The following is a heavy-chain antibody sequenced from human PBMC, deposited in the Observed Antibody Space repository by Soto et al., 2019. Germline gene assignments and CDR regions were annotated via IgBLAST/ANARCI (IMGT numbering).Heavy chain of an antibody. CDR1: GFSFDDYA. D-gene: IGHD2-2*01. Sequence: DVQVVEWGGGLEQPGRSLRLSCAASGFSFDDYAMHWVRQAPGKGLEWVSCISWNSGNIVYSDSVKGRFTISRDNAKNSLSLQMNSLSAEDTALYYCTKGSSTSCFSPLDHWGQGTLVTVSS. V-gene: IGHV3-9*01. CDR2: ISWNSGNI. J-gene: IGHJ4*02. CDR3: TKGSSTSCFSPLDH.